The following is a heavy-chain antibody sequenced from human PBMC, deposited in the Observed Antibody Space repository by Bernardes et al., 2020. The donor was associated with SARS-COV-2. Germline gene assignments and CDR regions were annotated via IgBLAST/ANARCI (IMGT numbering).Heavy chain of an antibody. CDR1: GFTFSSYT. Sequence: GGSLRLSCEVSGFTFSSYTMNWVRQAPGKGLEWVSTITDSGDSTYYADSVKGRFTISRDNSKDRLYLQMNSLRAEDTAVYFCAKRRVEWELLHYFDSWDQGTLVTVSS. J-gene: IGHJ4*02. V-gene: IGHV3-23*01. CDR3: AKRRVEWELLHYFDS. D-gene: IGHD1-26*01. CDR2: ITDSGDST.